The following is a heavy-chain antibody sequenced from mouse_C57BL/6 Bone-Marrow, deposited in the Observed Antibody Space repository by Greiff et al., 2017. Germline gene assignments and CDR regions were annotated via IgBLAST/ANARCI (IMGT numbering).Heavy chain of an antibody. V-gene: IGHV1-55*01. CDR2: IYPGSGST. D-gene: IGHD2-3*01. CDR3: ARDYDGYLSYAMDY. J-gene: IGHJ4*01. Sequence: QVQLQQPGAELVKPGASVKMSCKASGYTFTSYWITWVKQRPGQGLEWIGDIYPGSGSTNYNEKFKSKATLTVDTSSSTAYMQLSSLTSEDSAVYYCARDYDGYLSYAMDYLGQGTSVTVSS. CDR1: GYTFTSYW.